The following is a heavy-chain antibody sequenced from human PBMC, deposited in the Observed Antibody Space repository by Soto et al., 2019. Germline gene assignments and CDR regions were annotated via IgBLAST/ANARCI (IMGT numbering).Heavy chain of an antibody. CDR2: ISGSGGST. Sequence: EVQLLESGGGLVQPGGSLRLSCAASGFTFSSNAMSWVRQAPGKGLEWVSAISGSGGSTYYADSVKGRFTISRDNSKNTLYLQMNSLRAEDTAVYYCAKSPRGAGLLYVDYWGQGTLVTVSS. D-gene: IGHD2-8*01. V-gene: IGHV3-23*01. J-gene: IGHJ4*02. CDR1: GFTFSSNA. CDR3: AKSPRGAGLLYVDY.